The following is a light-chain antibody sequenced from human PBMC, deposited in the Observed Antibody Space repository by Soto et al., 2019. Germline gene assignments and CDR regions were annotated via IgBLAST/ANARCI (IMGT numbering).Light chain of an antibody. Sequence: DIQMTQSPSTLSASVGDRVTITCRASQSISSWLAWYQQKPGKAPKLLIYDASSLESGVPSRFSGSVSGTEFTLTISILQPDDFATYYCQQYNSYWTFGQGTKVEIK. V-gene: IGKV1-5*01. CDR3: QQYNSYWT. CDR2: DAS. CDR1: QSISSW. J-gene: IGKJ1*01.